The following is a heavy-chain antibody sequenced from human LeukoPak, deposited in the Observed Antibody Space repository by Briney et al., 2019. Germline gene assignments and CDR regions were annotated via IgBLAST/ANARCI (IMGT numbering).Heavy chain of an antibody. V-gene: IGHV3-11*05. Sequence: GGSLRLSCAASGFTFSDSYMGWIRQAPGKGLEWLSYISSSTGYTTYADSVKGRFTISRDNAENSLYLQMNSLRAEDTAVYYCARDGAAANFDYWGQGTLVTVSS. CDR2: ISSSTGYT. CDR1: GFTFSDSY. D-gene: IGHD6-13*01. J-gene: IGHJ4*02. CDR3: ARDGAAANFDY.